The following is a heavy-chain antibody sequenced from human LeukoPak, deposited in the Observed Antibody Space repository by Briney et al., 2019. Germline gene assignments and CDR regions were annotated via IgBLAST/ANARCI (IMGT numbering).Heavy chain of an antibody. CDR3: ARRVRGVNDAFDI. Sequence: PSETLSLTCAVYGGSFSDYYWSWTRQPPGKGLEWIGEINHSGSTNYNPSLKSRVTISVDTSKNHFSLKLSSVTAADTAVYYCARRVRGVNDAFDIWGQGTMVTVSS. V-gene: IGHV4-34*01. CDR1: GGSFSDYY. D-gene: IGHD3-10*01. CDR2: INHSGST. J-gene: IGHJ3*02.